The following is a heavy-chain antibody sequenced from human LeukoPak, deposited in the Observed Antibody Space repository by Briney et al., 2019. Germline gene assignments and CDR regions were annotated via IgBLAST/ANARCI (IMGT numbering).Heavy chain of an antibody. Sequence: PGGSLRLSCAASGFTFSSYSMNWVRQAPGKGLEWVSAISGSGGSTYYADSVKGRFTISRDNSKNTLYLQMNSLRAEDTAVYYCAKVRTAYCGGDCYSGWFDPWGQGTLVTVSS. CDR3: AKVRTAYCGGDCYSGWFDP. CDR1: GFTFSSYS. V-gene: IGHV3-23*01. D-gene: IGHD2-21*02. J-gene: IGHJ5*02. CDR2: ISGSGGST.